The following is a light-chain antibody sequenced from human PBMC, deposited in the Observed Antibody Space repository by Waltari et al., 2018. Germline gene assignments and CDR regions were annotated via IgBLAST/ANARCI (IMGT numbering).Light chain of an antibody. CDR2: SSS. CDR1: QTVTSD. CDR3: QQNYASPFT. J-gene: IGKJ2*01. Sequence: DIQMTQSPSSLSASIGDRVLITCRASQTVTSDLHWYQQRPGTPPKLLIYSSSTLQRGVSSRFSGSGAGTDFTLTINNLQPDDFATYFCQQNYASPFTFGQGTKLDMK. V-gene: IGKV1-39*01.